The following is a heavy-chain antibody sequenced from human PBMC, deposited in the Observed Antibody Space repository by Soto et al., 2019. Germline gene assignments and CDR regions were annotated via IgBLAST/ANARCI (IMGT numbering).Heavy chain of an antibody. Sequence: XXSLRLSFAASGFTVSSNYMSWVLQAPGKGLEWVSVIYSGGSTYYADSVKGRFTISRDNSKNTLYLQMNRMRAEDTAVYYCERYSGSYWPVGYWGQGTLVTVSS. D-gene: IGHD1-26*01. CDR1: GFTVSSNY. CDR2: IYSGGST. J-gene: IGHJ4*02. V-gene: IGHV3-66*01. CDR3: ERYSGSYWPVGY.